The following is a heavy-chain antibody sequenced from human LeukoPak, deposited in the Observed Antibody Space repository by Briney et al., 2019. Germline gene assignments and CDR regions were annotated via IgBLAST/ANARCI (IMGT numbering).Heavy chain of an antibody. J-gene: IGHJ4*02. CDR3: ARDSSTTLGDTGPGYGHDY. CDR1: GFTFTSYW. Sequence: GGSLRLSCAASGFTFTSYWMSWVRQAPGKGLEWVANIKQDGSETYYVDSVKGRFTISRYNANNSLFLHMNSLRAEDTAVYYCARDSSTTLGDTGPGYGHDYWGQGTLVTVSS. V-gene: IGHV3-7*01. CDR2: IKQDGSET. D-gene: IGHD1-26*01.